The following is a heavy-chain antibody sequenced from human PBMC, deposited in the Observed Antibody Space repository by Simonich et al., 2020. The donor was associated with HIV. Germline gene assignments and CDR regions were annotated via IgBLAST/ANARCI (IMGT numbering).Heavy chain of an antibody. CDR1: GGSFSGYY. V-gene: IGHV4-34*01. Sequence: QVQLQQWGAGLLKPSETLSLTCAVYGGSFSGYYWSWTRQPPGKGLGWIGKINHSGRTNDTPSLKSRVTISVDTAKDQCSLKLSSVTAADTAVYYCARLTAGGLGEYFQHGGQGTLVTVSS. D-gene: IGHD6-13*01. J-gene: IGHJ1*01. CDR2: INHSGRT. CDR3: ARLTAGGLGEYFQH.